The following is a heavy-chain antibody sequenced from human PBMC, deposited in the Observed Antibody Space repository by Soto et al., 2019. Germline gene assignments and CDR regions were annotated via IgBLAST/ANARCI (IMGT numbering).Heavy chain of an antibody. Sequence: GSLRLSCAASGFTFSSYSMNWVRQAPGKGLEWVSSISSSSSYIYYADSVKGRFTISRDNAKNSLYLQMNSLRAEDTAVYYCARDSSSWYRYYYYYYGMDVWGQGTTVTVSS. CDR2: ISSSSSYI. D-gene: IGHD6-13*01. J-gene: IGHJ6*02. V-gene: IGHV3-21*01. CDR1: GFTFSSYS. CDR3: ARDSSSWYRYYYYYYGMDV.